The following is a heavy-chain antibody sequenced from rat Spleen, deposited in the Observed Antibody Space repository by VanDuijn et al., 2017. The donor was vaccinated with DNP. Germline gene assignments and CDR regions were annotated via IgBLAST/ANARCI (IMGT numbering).Heavy chain of an antibody. Sequence: EVQLVESGGGLVQPGGSLKLSCAASGFTFSNYGMAWVRQAPTKGLEWVASITNSGGSTYYRDSVKGRFTISRDNAKSTLYLQMDSLRSEDTATYYCARRHYWYFDFWGPGTMVTVSS. J-gene: IGHJ1*01. V-gene: IGHV5S13*01. CDR1: GFTFSNYG. CDR3: ARRHYWYFDF. CDR2: ITNSGGST.